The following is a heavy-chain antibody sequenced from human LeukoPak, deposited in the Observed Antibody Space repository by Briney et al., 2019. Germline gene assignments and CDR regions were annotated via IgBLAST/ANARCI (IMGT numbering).Heavy chain of an antibody. J-gene: IGHJ4*02. CDR3: ARLGELTFFDY. D-gene: IGHD3-16*01. CDR1: GFTVSSNY. CDR2: IYSGGRT. V-gene: IGHV3-53*01. Sequence: QPGRSLRLSCAASGFTVSSNYMSWVRQAPGKGLEWVSVIYSGGRTYYADSVKGRFTISRDNSKNTLYLQMNSLRAEDTAVYYCARLGELTFFDYWGQGTLVTVSS.